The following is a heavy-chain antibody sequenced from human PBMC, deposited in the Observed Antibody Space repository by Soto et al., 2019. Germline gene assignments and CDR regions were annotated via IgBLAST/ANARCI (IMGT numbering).Heavy chain of an antibody. D-gene: IGHD3-10*01. J-gene: IGHJ4*02. CDR3: AREAPYYGSRSQYPRIFDY. Sequence: LRLSCAASGFTFSSYSMNWVRQAPGKGLEWVSYIVSSSSTIYYADSVKGRFTISRDNAKNSLSLQMNSLRAEDTAVYYCAREAPYYGSRSQYPRIFDYWGQGTLVTVSS. V-gene: IGHV3-48*01. CDR2: IVSSSSTI. CDR1: GFTFSSYS.